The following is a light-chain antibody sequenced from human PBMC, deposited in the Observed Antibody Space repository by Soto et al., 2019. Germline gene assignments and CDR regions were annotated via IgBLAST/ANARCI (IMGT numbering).Light chain of an antibody. J-gene: IGKJ4*01. CDR3: QHYNILPLT. V-gene: IGKV3-15*01. CDR1: QSVSGT. Sequence: EIVMTQSPATLSVSPGERATLSCRASQSVSGTFAWYQQKPGQAPRLLVYGASSRATGIPARFSGSGSWTESTLTISSLQSEDVAVYYCQHYNILPLTFGGGTKVEIK. CDR2: GAS.